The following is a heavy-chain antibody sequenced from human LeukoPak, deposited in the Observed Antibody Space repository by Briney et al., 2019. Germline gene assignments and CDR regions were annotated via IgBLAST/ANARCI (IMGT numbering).Heavy chain of an antibody. V-gene: IGHV3-23*01. J-gene: IGHJ4*02. CDR1: GLSFSGYA. CDR3: AKGFRGYSSSFFDY. CDR2: ISGSGSTT. D-gene: IGHD6-13*01. Sequence: GGSLRLSCAASGLSFSGYAMSWVRQAPGKGLEGVSGISGSGSTTFYVDSVKGRVTISRDKSKNTLYLQMNSLRAEDTAIYYCAKGFRGYSSSFFDYWGQGTLVTVSS.